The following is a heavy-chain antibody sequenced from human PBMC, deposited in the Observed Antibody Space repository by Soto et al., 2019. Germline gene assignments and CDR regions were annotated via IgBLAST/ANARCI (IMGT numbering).Heavy chain of an antibody. CDR3: ASLPPLWFGDASSWFDP. D-gene: IGHD3-10*01. V-gene: IGHV3-21*01. CDR2: ISSSSSYI. Sequence: GGSLRLSCAASGFTFSSYSMNWVRQAPGKGLEWVSSISSSSSYIYYADSVKGRFTISRDNAKNSLYLQMNSLRAEDTAVYYCASLPPLWFGDASSWFDPWGQGTLVTVSS. CDR1: GFTFSSYS. J-gene: IGHJ5*02.